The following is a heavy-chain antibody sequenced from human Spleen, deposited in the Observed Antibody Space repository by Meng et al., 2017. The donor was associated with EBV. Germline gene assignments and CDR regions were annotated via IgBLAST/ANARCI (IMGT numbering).Heavy chain of an antibody. D-gene: IGHD1-26*01. J-gene: IGHJ5*02. CDR2: HNSVCNTI. Sequence: LRWAPGRVLERCSYHNSVCNTIIYGESLKGRFTISGDKAKTTTSLHMNSLRVEDTAVYYCTRDHGSREGWFDPWGQGTLVTVSS. CDR3: TRDHGSREGWFDP. V-gene: IGHV3-11*01.